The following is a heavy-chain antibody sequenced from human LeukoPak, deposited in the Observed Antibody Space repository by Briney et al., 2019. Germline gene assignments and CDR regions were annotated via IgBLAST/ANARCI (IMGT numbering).Heavy chain of an antibody. CDR3: ARVNWGSRYWYFDL. CDR1: GFSLSTSGVG. Sequence: SGPTLVKPTQTLTLTCTFSGFSLSTSGVGVGWIRQPPGKALEWLALIYWDDDKRYSPSLKSRLTITKDISKNQVVLTMTNLDPLDTATYYCARVNWGSRYWYFDLWGRGTLVTVSS. J-gene: IGHJ2*01. D-gene: IGHD7-27*01. V-gene: IGHV2-5*02. CDR2: IYWDDDK.